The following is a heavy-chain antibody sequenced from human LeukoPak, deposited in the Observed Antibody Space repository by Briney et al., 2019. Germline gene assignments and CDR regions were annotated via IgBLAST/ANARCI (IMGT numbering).Heavy chain of an antibody. CDR2: IDTSGST. V-gene: IGHV4-4*07. D-gene: IGHD6-19*01. Sequence: SETLSLTCTVSGGSISSYYWSWIRQPAGKGLEWIGRIDTSGSTNYNPSLKSRVTMSVDTSNNQFSLKLSSVTAADTAMYYCARDQHTSGWPYFDYWGQGTLVTVSS. J-gene: IGHJ4*02. CDR3: ARDQHTSGWPYFDY. CDR1: GGSISSYY.